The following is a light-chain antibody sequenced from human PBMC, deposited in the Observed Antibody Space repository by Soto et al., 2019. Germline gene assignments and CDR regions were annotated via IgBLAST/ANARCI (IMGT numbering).Light chain of an antibody. J-gene: IGKJ5*01. CDR2: AAP. CDR1: QSISSY. CDR3: QQSYITRIT. V-gene: IGKV1-39*01. Sequence: DIQMTQSPSSLSASVGDRVTITCRASQSISSYLNWYQQKPGKAPKLLIYAAPSLQGGVPSRFSGSGSGTDFTLTISSLQPEDFATYYCQQSYITRITFGQGTRLEI.